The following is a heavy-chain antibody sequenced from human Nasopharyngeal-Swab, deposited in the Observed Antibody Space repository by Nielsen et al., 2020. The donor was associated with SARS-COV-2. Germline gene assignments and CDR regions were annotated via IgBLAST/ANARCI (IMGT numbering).Heavy chain of an antibody. CDR3: TTDYYFDY. CDR1: GFIFSGSA. J-gene: IGHJ4*02. CDR2: IGDKDHNYAT. Sequence: GEPLKISCAASGFIFSGSAMHWVRQASGKGPEWVGRIGDKDHNYATTYGAAVKGRFTISRDDSKNTAFLQMDSLKTEDTALYYCTTDYYFDYWGQGTLVTVSS. V-gene: IGHV3-73*01.